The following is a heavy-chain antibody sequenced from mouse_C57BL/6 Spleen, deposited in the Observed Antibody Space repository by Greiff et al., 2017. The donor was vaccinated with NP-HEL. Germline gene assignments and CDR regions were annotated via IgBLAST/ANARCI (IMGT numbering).Heavy chain of an antibody. Sequence: EVMLVESGGDLVKPGGSLKLSCAASGFTFSSYGMSWVRQTPDKRLEWVATISSGGSYTYYPDSVKGRFTISRDNAKNTLYLQMSSLKSEDTAMYYCARKMLTGTFDAMDYWGQGTSVTVSS. CDR2: ISSGGSYT. V-gene: IGHV5-6*01. D-gene: IGHD4-1*01. J-gene: IGHJ4*01. CDR3: ARKMLTGTFDAMDY. CDR1: GFTFSSYG.